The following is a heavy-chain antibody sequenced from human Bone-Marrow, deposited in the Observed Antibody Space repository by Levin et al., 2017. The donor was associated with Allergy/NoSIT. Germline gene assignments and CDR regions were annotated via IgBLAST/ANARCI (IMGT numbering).Heavy chain of an antibody. CDR1: GLIFSNYD. CDR3: TTWAWEYGHTGAYDY. D-gene: IGHD2/OR15-2a*01. Sequence: PGGSLRLSCAASGLIFSNYDMHWVCQAPGKGLEWLAFISNTGSGKNYAESVKGRFTISRDNSQNSLFLQMTSLRTEDTAMYYCTTWAWEYGHTGAYDYWGQGTLVTVSS. J-gene: IGHJ4*02. CDR2: ISNTGSGK. V-gene: IGHV3-30*03.